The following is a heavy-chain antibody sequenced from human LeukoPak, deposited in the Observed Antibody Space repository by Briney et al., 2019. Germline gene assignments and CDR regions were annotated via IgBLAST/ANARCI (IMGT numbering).Heavy chain of an antibody. V-gene: IGHV1-18*01. CDR3: ARDGDSSWYFNWFDP. D-gene: IGHD6-13*01. J-gene: IGHJ5*02. Sequence: ASVKVSCKASGYIFSNYGINWVRQAPGQGLEWMGWIGGYNANTNYAQKLRGRVTLTTDTSTSTAYMELRSLRSDDTAVYYCARDGDSSWYFNWFDPWGQGTLVTVSS. CDR2: IGGYNANT. CDR1: GYIFSNYG.